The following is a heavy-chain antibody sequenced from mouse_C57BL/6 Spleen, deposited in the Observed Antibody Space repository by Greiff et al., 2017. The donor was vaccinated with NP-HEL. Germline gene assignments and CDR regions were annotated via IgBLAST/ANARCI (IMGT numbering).Heavy chain of an antibody. V-gene: IGHV5-6*01. CDR1: GFTFSSYG. CDR2: ISSGGSYT. J-gene: IGHJ2*01. D-gene: IGHD1-1*01. Sequence: EVQRVESGGDLVKPGGSLKLSCAASGFTFSSYGMSWVRQTPDKRLEWVATISSGGSYTYYPDSVKGRFTISRDNAKNTLYLQMSSLKSEDTAMYYCARSTTVSYYFDYWGRGTTLTVSS. CDR3: ARSTTVSYYFDY.